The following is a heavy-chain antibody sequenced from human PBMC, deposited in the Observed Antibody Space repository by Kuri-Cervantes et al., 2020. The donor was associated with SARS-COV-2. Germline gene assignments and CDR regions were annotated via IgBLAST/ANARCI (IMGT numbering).Heavy chain of an antibody. J-gene: IGHJ4*02. Sequence: GGSLRLSCQGSGFDFSPHWTGWGRQMPGQGLEWMGIVYPDDSDTRYSPSFQGQVAISAGKSISTAYLQWSSLRASDSAIYYCARRDARDGYNYAIDYWGQGTLVTVSS. CDR3: ARRDARDGYNYAIDY. CDR2: VYPDDSDT. D-gene: IGHD5-24*01. CDR1: GFDFSPHW. V-gene: IGHV5-51*01.